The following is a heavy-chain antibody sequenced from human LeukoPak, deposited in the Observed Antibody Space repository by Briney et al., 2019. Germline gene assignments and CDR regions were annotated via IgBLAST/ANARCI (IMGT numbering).Heavy chain of an antibody. CDR1: GGSISSYY. Sequence: PSETLSLTCTVSGGSISSYYWSWIRQPPGKGLERIGYIYYSGSTNYNPSLKSRVTISVDTSKNQFSLKLSSVTAADTAVYYCARSRETYYYGSGSYEVDYWGQGTLVTVSS. D-gene: IGHD3-10*01. V-gene: IGHV4-59*08. CDR2: IYYSGST. CDR3: ARSRETYYYGSGSYEVDY. J-gene: IGHJ4*02.